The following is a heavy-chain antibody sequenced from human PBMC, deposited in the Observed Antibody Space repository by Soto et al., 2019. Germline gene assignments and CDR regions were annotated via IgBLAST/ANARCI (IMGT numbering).Heavy chain of an antibody. CDR1: GGSISSGGYS. CDR2: IYHSGST. Sequence: SETLSLTCAVSGGSISSGGYSWSWIRQPPGKGLEWIGYIYHSGSTYYNPSLKSRVTISVDRSKNQFSLKLSSVTAADTAVYYCARGRRDGYNSPYFDYWGQGTLVTVSS. D-gene: IGHD5-12*01. J-gene: IGHJ4*02. CDR3: ARGRRDGYNSPYFDY. V-gene: IGHV4-30-2*01.